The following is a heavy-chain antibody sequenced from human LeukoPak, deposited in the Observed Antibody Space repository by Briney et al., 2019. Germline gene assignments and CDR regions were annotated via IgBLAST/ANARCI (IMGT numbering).Heavy chain of an antibody. CDR3: ARDLPDY. Sequence: GGSLRLSCAASGFTFSSSWMHWVRHAPGKGLGWVSVINGDESSTAYADSVKGRFTISRDNAKNTVYLQMNSLRAEDTAVYYCARDLPDYWGQGTLVTVSS. J-gene: IGHJ4*02. V-gene: IGHV3-74*01. CDR1: GFTFSSSW. CDR2: INGDESST.